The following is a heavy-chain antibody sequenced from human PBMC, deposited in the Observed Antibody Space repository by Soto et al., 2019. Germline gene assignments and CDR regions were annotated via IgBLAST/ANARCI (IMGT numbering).Heavy chain of an antibody. V-gene: IGHV3-7*04. CDR2: VNQDGSQK. J-gene: IGHJ4*02. CDR1: ESTVSRDW. CDR3: SGGVGDAF. D-gene: IGHD1-26*01. Sequence: GGSLRLSCAISESTVSRDWMNWVRQAPGKGLEWVAHVNQDGSQKYYVDSVKGRFTISRDNAKKSLYLQMNSLRAGDTAIYYCSGGVGDAFWGQGTQVTVSS.